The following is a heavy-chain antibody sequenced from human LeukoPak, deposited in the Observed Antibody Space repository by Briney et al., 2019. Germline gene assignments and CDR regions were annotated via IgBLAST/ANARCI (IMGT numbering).Heavy chain of an antibody. CDR3: AKVKKSMIVVSYAFDV. D-gene: IGHD3-22*01. CDR1: GFTFSSYA. CDR2: ISGSGGST. J-gene: IGHJ3*01. V-gene: IGHV3-23*01. Sequence: GGSLRLSCAASGFTFSSYAMSWVRQAPGKGVEWVSAISGSGGSTYYADPVKGRFTISRDNSKNTLYLQMNSLRAEDTAVYYCAKVKKSMIVVSYAFDVWGQGTMVTVSS.